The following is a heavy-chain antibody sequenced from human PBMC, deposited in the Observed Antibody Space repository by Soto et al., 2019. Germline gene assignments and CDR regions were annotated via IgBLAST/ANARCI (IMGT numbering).Heavy chain of an antibody. V-gene: IGHV4-31*03. D-gene: IGHD2-15*01. Sequence: QVQLQESGPGLVKPSQTLSLTCTVSGGSISSGGYYWSWIRQHPGKGLEWIGYIYYSGSTYYNPSLKSRVTISVDTSKNQFSLKLSSVTAADTAVYYCARFVVVVAATWLDPWGQGTLVTVSS. CDR2: IYYSGST. CDR3: ARFVVVVAATWLDP. CDR1: GGSISSGGYY. J-gene: IGHJ5*02.